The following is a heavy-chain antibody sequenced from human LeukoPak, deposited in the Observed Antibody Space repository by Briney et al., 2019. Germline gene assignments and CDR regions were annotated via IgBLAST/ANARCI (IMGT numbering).Heavy chain of an antibody. V-gene: IGHV1-69*04. CDR3: ARSSSGWYESGDY. CDR2: IIPILGIA. J-gene: IGHJ4*02. CDR1: GYTFTSYG. Sequence: SVKVSCKASGYTFTSYGISWVRQAPGQGLEWMGRIIPILGIANYAQKFQGRVTITADKSTSTAYMELSSLRSEDTAVYYCARSSSGWYESGDYWGQGTLVTVSS. D-gene: IGHD6-19*01.